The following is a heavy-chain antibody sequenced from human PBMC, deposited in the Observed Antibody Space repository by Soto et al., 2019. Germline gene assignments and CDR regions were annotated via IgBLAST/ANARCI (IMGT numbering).Heavy chain of an antibody. D-gene: IGHD3-16*01. CDR3: ARDGYHDSCIPYQAY. CDR2: IYYLGST. CDR1: GGSMSEYF. J-gene: IGHJ4*02. V-gene: IGHV4-59*01. Sequence: SETLSRTCTVSGGSMSEYFWSWNRQSPGKGLEWIGNIYYLGSTDYNPSLKSRVTISVDTSKRQFSLRLTSVTAADTAVYFCARDGYHDSCIPYQAYWRQG.